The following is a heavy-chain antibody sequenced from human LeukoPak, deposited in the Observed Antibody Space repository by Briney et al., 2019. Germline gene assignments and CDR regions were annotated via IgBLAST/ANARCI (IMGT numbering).Heavy chain of an antibody. V-gene: IGHV4-39*01. Sequence: IYYSGSTYYNPSLKSRVTISVDTSKNQFSLKLSSVTAADTAVYYCARGRRRDGYDRPFDIWGQGTMVTVSS. CDR2: IYYSGST. CDR3: ARGRRRDGYDRPFDI. D-gene: IGHD5-24*01. J-gene: IGHJ3*02.